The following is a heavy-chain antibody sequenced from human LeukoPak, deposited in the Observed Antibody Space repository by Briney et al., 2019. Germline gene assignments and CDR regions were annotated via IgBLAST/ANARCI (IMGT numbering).Heavy chain of an antibody. CDR1: GFTFSSYW. CDR2: IKQDGSEK. Sequence: GGSLRLSCAASGFTFSSYWMSWVRQAPGKGLEWVANIKQDGSEKYYVDSVKGRFTISRDNAKNSLYLQMNSLRAEDTALYYCAKDRTYSTNYYFDYWGQGTLVTVSS. D-gene: IGHD6-13*01. J-gene: IGHJ4*02. CDR3: AKDRTYSTNYYFDY. V-gene: IGHV3-7*03.